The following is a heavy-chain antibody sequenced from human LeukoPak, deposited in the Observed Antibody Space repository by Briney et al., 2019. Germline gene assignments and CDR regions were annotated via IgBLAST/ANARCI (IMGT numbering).Heavy chain of an antibody. CDR2: INPSGGST. D-gene: IGHD1-26*01. V-gene: IGHV1-46*01. CDR1: GYTSTSYY. CDR3: ARDGGSYGGRD. Sequence: APVKVSCKASGYTSTSYYMHWVRQAPGQGLEWMGIINPSGGSTSYAQKFQGRVTMTRDTSTSTVYMELSSLRSEDTAVYYCARDGGSYGGRDWGQGTLVTVSS. J-gene: IGHJ4*02.